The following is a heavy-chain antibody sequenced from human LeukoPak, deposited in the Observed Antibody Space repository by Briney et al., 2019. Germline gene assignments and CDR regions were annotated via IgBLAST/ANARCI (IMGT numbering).Heavy chain of an antibody. V-gene: IGHV1-2*02. CDR3: ARGISSSWFDY. CDR1: GYTFTGYY. D-gene: IGHD6-13*01. CDR2: INPNSGDT. J-gene: IGHJ4*02. Sequence: GASVKVSCKASGYTFTGYYMHWVRQAPGQGLEWMGWINPNSGDTNYAQKFQGRVTMTRDTSISTAYMELSRLRSDDTAVDCCARGISSSWFDYWGQGTLVSVFS.